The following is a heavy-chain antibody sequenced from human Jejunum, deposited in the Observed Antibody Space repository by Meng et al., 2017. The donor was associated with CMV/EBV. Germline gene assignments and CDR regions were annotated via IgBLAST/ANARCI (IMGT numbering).Heavy chain of an antibody. CDR1: GYTFTGYY. CDR3: AHQAVAGTRGWFDP. J-gene: IGHJ5*02. Sequence: QVQLVQSGAGVKKPGASVKVSCKASGYTFTGYYMHWVRQAPGQGPEWMGRINPNSGGTNYAQKFQGRVTMTRDTSISTAYMELSRLRSDDTAVYYCAHQAVAGTRGWFDPWGQGTLVTVSS. V-gene: IGHV1-2*06. CDR2: INPNSGGT. D-gene: IGHD6-19*01.